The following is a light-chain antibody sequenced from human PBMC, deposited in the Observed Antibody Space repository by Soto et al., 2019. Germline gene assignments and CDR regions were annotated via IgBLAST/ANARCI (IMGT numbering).Light chain of an antibody. CDR1: QSVSSN. Sequence: EIVMTQSPATLSVSPGERATLSCRASQSVSSNLAWYQQKPGQAPRLLIYGASTRATGIPARFSGSGSGTEFPLTISSLQSEDFAVYYCQQYNSWPPLTFGAGTKVEIK. CDR3: QQYNSWPPLT. J-gene: IGKJ4*01. V-gene: IGKV3-15*01. CDR2: GAS.